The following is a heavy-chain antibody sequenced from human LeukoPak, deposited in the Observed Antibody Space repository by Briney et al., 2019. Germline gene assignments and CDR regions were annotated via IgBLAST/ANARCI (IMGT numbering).Heavy chain of an antibody. D-gene: IGHD6-19*01. J-gene: IGHJ3*02. Sequence: GGSLRLSCAASGFTFSSYAMSWVRQAPGKGLEWVSAISGSGGSTYYADSVKGRFTISRDNSKNTLYLQMNSLRAEDTAVYYCAKDLTEYSSGSEDAFDIWGQGTMVTVSS. CDR3: AKDLTEYSSGSEDAFDI. CDR2: ISGSGGST. CDR1: GFTFSSYA. V-gene: IGHV3-23*01.